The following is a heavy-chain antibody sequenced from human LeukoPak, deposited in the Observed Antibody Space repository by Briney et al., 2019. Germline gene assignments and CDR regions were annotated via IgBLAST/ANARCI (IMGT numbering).Heavy chain of an antibody. Sequence: SVKVSCKASGGTFSSYAISWVRQAPGQGLEWMGRIIPILGIANYAQKFQGRVTITADKSTSTAYMELSSLRSEDTAVYYCAREGNDYVWGSYRSFDYWGQGTLITVSS. D-gene: IGHD3-16*02. V-gene: IGHV1-69*04. CDR3: AREGNDYVWGSYRSFDY. CDR1: GGTFSSYA. J-gene: IGHJ4*02. CDR2: IIPILGIA.